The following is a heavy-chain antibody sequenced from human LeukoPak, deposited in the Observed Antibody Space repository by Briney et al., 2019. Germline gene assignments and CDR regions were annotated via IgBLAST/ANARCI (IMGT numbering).Heavy chain of an antibody. D-gene: IGHD2-8*01. CDR1: GYTFTGYY. CDR3: ARAVGHCTNGVCYRNFDY. V-gene: IGHV1-2*02. J-gene: IGHJ4*02. CDR2: INPNSGGT. Sequence: ASVKVSCKASGYTFTGYYMHWVRQAPGQGLEWMGWINPNSGGTNYAQKFQGRVTMTRDTSISTAYVELSRLRSDDTAVYYCARAVGHCTNGVCYRNFDYWGQGTLVTVSS.